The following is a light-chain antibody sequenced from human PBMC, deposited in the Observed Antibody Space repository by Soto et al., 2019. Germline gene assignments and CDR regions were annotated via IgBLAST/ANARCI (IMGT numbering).Light chain of an antibody. CDR1: IPNIGSNT. J-gene: IGLJ2*01. CDR2: AND. CDR3: AVWDDSLSGSPV. V-gene: IGLV1-44*01. Sequence: QAVVTQPPSASGTPGQRVTIACSGSIPNIGSNTVNWYQHLPGTAPKLLIFANDQRPSGVPERFSGSKSGTSASLAISGLQSDDEADYYCAVWDDSLSGSPVFGGGTKLTVL.